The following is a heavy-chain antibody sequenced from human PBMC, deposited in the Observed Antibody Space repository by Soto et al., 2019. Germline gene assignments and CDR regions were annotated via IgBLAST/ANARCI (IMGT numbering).Heavy chain of an antibody. CDR3: AKDLSCDDYYYFGMDV. D-gene: IGHD2-21*01. J-gene: IGHJ6*02. CDR2: ISYDGSNK. CDR1: GFTFSSYA. V-gene: IGHV3-30*18. Sequence: QVQLLESGGGVVQPGRSLRLSCAASGFTFSSYAMHWVRQAPGKGLEWVAVISYDGSNKYYADSVKGRFTISRDNSKNALYLQMNSLRAEATAVYDCAKDLSCDDYYYFGMDVWGQGTTVTVSS.